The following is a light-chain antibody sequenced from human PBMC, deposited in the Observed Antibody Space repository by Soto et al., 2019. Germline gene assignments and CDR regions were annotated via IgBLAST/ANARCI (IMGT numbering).Light chain of an antibody. Sequence: QSPLSQLPRVPLSPGQAITISCTGTSSDVGGYNYVSWYQQHPGKAPKRMIYEVSNRPSGVSDRFSGSKSGNTASLTISGLQAEDEADYYCTSYTSSSTPVFGAGTKFTVL. J-gene: IGLJ1*01. CDR1: SSDVGGYNY. CDR3: TSYTSSSTPV. CDR2: EVS. V-gene: IGLV2-14*01.